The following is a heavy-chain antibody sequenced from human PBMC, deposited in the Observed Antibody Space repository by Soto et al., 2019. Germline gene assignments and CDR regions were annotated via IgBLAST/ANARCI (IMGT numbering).Heavy chain of an antibody. CDR2: ISFDGSHK. V-gene: IGHV3-30*03. J-gene: IGHJ6*02. CDR3: VRAGGEQQVDSFSYSGLAV. CDR1: GFSFGSYG. Sequence: QGQLVESGGGLAQPGRSLRLSCAASGFSFGSYGMHWVRQAPGKGLDWVAVISFDGSHKYYADSVKGRFTISRDNSKNPLSLRLNSMTTEDTAIYYCVRAGGEQQVDSFSYSGLAVWGQGTMVTVSS. D-gene: IGHD6-13*01.